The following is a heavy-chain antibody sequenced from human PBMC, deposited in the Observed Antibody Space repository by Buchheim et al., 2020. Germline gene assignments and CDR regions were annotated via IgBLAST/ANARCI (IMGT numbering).Heavy chain of an antibody. CDR2: IKQDGSEN. CDR1: GFTFSSYW. J-gene: IGHJ4*02. CDR3: ARDRVVATISVCDY. Sequence: EVQLVESGGGLVQPGGSLRLSCAASGFTFSSYWMTWVRQAPGKGLEWVANIKQDGSENYYVDSVKGRFTISRDNAKNSLYLQMNSLRAEDTAVYYCARDRVVATISVCDYWGQGTL. D-gene: IGHD5-12*01. V-gene: IGHV3-7*01.